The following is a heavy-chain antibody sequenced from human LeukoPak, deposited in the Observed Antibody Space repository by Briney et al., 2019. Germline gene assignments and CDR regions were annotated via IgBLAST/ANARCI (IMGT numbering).Heavy chain of an antibody. J-gene: IGHJ4*02. CDR2: ISRSGSTK. V-gene: IGHV3-11*01. Sequence: AGGSLRLSCAASGFTFSDYNMRWIRQAPGKGLEWVSSISRSGSTKYYADSVKGRFTISRDNAKNSLFLQMNSLRAEDTAVYYCAKDLENSGSYPYFDYWGQGTLVTVSS. CDR1: GFTFSDYN. CDR3: AKDLENSGSYPYFDY. D-gene: IGHD1-26*01.